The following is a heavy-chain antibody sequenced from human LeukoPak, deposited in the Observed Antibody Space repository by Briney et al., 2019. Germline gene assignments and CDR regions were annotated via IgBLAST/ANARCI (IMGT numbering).Heavy chain of an antibody. CDR3: ARSWEYQLAWFDY. J-gene: IGHJ4*02. V-gene: IGHV3-48*03. CDR1: GFTFSSYE. Sequence: PGGSLRLSCAASGFTFSSYEMNWVRQAPGKGLEWVSYISSSGSTIYYADSVKGRFTISRDNAKNSLYLQMNSLRAEDTAVYYCARSWEYQLAWFDYWGQGTLVTVSS. D-gene: IGHD2-2*01. CDR2: ISSSGSTI.